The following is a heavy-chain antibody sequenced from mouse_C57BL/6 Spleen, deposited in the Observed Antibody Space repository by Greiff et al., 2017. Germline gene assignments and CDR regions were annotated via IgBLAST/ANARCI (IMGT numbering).Heavy chain of an antibody. CDR2: ISDGGSYT. CDR3: ARDSLGGFAY. D-gene: IGHD3-3*01. J-gene: IGHJ3*01. V-gene: IGHV5-4*01. Sequence: EVQVVESGGGLVKPGGSLKLSCAASGFTFSSYAMSWVRQTPEKRLEWVATISDGGSYTYYPDNVKGRFTISRDNAKNNLYLQMSHLKSEDTAMYYCARDSLGGFAYWGQGTLVTVSA. CDR1: GFTFSSYA.